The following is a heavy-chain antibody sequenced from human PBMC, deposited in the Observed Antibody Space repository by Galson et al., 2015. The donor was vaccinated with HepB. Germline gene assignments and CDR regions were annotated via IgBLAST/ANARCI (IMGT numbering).Heavy chain of an antibody. CDR3: ARATLYDFWSGYYTGILYFDY. Sequence: SLRLSCAASGFTFSSYWMSWVRQAPGKGLEWVANIKQDGSEKYYVDSVKGRFTISRDNAKNSLYLQMNSLRAEDTAVYYCARATLYDFWSGYYTGILYFDYWGQGTLVTVSS. CDR1: GFTFSSYW. V-gene: IGHV3-7*01. D-gene: IGHD3-3*01. CDR2: IKQDGSEK. J-gene: IGHJ4*02.